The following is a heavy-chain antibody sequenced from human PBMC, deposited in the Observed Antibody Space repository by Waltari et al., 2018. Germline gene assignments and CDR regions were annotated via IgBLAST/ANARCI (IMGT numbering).Heavy chain of an antibody. CDR3: AREGAVAGSFPHRGNLGRNYNWFDP. J-gene: IGHJ5*02. D-gene: IGHD6-19*01. CDR2: INAGNGNT. CDR1: GYTFTSYA. Sequence: QVQLVQSGAEVKKPGASVKVSCKASGYTFTSYAMHWVRQAPGQRLEWMGWINAGNGNTKYSQKFQGRVPITRDTAASTAYMELSSLRSEDTAVYYCAREGAVAGSFPHRGNLGRNYNWFDPWGQGTLVTVSS. V-gene: IGHV1-3*01.